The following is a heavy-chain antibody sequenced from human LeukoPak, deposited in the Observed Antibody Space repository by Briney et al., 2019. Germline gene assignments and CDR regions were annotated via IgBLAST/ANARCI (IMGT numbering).Heavy chain of an antibody. J-gene: IGHJ4*02. CDR1: GFTFSSYG. D-gene: IGHD3-22*01. CDR3: ARDIALGYYYDGSGYWPSDY. CDR2: IWYDGSNK. Sequence: GGSLRLSCAASGFTFSSYGMHWVRQAPGKGLEWVAVIWYDGSNKYYADSVKGRFTISRDNSKNTLYLQMNSLRAEDTAVYYCARDIALGYYYDGSGYWPSDYWGQGTLVTVSS. V-gene: IGHV3-33*01.